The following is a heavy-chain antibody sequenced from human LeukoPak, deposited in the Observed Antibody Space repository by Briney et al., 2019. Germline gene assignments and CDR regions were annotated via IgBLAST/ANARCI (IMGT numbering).Heavy chain of an antibody. J-gene: IGHJ4*02. D-gene: IGHD6-19*01. CDR2: INWNGGST. Sequence: GGSLRLACAASGFTFDDYGMSWVRQGPGMGLEWVSGINWNGGSTAYADPVKGRFAISRDNAKNSLYLQMNSLRAEDTALYYCVRQYTSGWYYFDYWGPGTLVTVSS. CDR1: GFTFDDYG. V-gene: IGHV3-20*04. CDR3: VRQYTSGWYYFDY.